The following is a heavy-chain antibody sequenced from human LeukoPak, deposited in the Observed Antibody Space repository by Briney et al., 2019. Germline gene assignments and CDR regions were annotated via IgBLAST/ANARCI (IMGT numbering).Heavy chain of an antibody. CDR3: AKSKYWELTGSYYFDY. CDR1: GFTFRNYA. J-gene: IGHJ4*02. V-gene: IGHV3-23*01. CDR2: ISGSGGNT. D-gene: IGHD1-26*01. Sequence: GGSLRLSCAASGFTFRNYAMSWVRQAPGKGLEWVSGISGSGGNTYYADSVKGRFTISRDNSKNTLYLQMNSLRAEDTAVYYCAKSKYWELTGSYYFDYWGQGALVTVSS.